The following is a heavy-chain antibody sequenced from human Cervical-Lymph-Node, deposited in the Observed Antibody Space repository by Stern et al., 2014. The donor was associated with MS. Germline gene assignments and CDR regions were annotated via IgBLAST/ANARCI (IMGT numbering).Heavy chain of an antibody. Sequence: EVQLVESGGTLVQPGGSLRLSCAASGFTFSTYAMSWVRQAPGKGLEWVSGVSDSGGSTYYADSVRGRFTISRDNYKNTLYLQMNSLRAEDTAVYYCAKRDTSVWGQGTLVTVSS. CDR3: AKRDTSV. J-gene: IGHJ4*02. V-gene: IGHV3-23*04. D-gene: IGHD5/OR15-5a*01. CDR1: GFTFSTYA. CDR2: VSDSGGST.